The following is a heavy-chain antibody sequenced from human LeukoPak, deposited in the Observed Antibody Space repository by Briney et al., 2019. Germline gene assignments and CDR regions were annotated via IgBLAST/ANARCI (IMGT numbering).Heavy chain of an antibody. CDR3: AKDFFRRITMIVVVIGPFDI. D-gene: IGHD3-22*01. CDR2: ISGSGGST. Sequence: PGGSLRLSCAASGFTFSSYAMSWVRQAPGKGLEWVSAISGSGGSTYYADSVKGRFTISRDNSKNTLYLQMNSLRAEDTAVYYCAKDFFRRITMIVVVIGPFDIWGQRTMVTLSS. V-gene: IGHV3-23*01. J-gene: IGHJ3*02. CDR1: GFTFSSYA.